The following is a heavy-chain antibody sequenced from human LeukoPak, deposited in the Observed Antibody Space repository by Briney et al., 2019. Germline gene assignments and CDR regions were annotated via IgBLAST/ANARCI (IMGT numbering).Heavy chain of an antibody. Sequence: QPGRSPRLSCAASGFTFSSYAMHWVRQAPGKGLEWVAVISYDGSNKYYADSVKGRFTISRDNSKNTLYLQMNSLRAEDTAVYYCARPKRSNCSGGSCYSGDYYYYGMDVWGQGTTVTVSS. V-gene: IGHV3-30-3*01. J-gene: IGHJ6*02. CDR3: ARPKRSNCSGGSCYSGDYYYYGMDV. CDR1: GFTFSSYA. D-gene: IGHD2-15*01. CDR2: ISYDGSNK.